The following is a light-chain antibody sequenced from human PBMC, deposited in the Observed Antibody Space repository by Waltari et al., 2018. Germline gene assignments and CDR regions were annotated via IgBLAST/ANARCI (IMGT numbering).Light chain of an antibody. J-gene: IGLJ2*01. CDR3: CSYAGSYSWV. CDR2: DVS. Sequence: QSALTQPRSVSGAPGQSFTISCTGTSSAIGPYNSVSWYQQHPGKAPKLIMFDVSKRPSGVPGRFSGSKSGNTASLTISGLQTQDEAEYYCCSYAGSYSWVFGGGTTLTIL. V-gene: IGLV2-11*01. CDR1: SSAIGPYNS.